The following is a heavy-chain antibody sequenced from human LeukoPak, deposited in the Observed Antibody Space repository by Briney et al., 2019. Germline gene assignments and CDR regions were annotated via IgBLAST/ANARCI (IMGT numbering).Heavy chain of an antibody. CDR1: GGSISSSSYY. J-gene: IGHJ4*02. D-gene: IGHD6-19*01. CDR2: IYYSGST. CDR3: ARDDIAVAGINY. V-gene: IGHV4-39*07. Sequence: SETLSLTCTVSGGSISSSSYYWGWIRQPPGKGLEWIGSIYYSGSTYYNPSLKSRVTISVDTSKNQFSLKLSSMTAADTAVYYCARDDIAVAGINYWGQGTLVTVSS.